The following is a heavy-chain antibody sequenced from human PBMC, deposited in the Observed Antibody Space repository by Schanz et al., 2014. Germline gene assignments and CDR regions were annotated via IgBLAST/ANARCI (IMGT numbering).Heavy chain of an antibody. Sequence: QVRLVQSGAEVTKPGSSVKVSCKSSGATFNSYAFGWVRQAPGQGFEWVGSIIPPLRQTRYAQKFEERVIITADTSTTTVYMDLASLTSDDTAVYFCARIIDGDYRYWGQGTLVTVSS. V-gene: IGHV1-69*04. J-gene: IGHJ4*02. CDR1: GATFNSYA. CDR3: ARIIDGDYRY. CDR2: IIPPLRQT. D-gene: IGHD4-17*01.